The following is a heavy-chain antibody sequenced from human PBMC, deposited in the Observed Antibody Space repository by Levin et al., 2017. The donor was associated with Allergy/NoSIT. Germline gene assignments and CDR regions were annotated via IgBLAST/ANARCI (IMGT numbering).Heavy chain of an antibody. CDR3: ARNSSSSEYWFDP. CDR1: GFTFSSYA. J-gene: IGHJ5*02. V-gene: IGHV3-23*01. D-gene: IGHD6-6*01. CDR2: ISGSGGST. Sequence: GGSLRLFCAASGFTFSSYAMSWVRQAPGKGLEWVSAISGSGGSTYYADSVKGRFTISRDNSKNTLYLQMNSLRAEDTAVYYCARNSSSSEYWFDPWGQGTLVTVSS.